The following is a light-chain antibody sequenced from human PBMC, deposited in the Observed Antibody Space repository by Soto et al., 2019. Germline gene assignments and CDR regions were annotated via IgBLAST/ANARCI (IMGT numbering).Light chain of an antibody. CDR3: SSYTSRNTLV. V-gene: IGLV2-14*02. CDR2: EVS. J-gene: IGLJ3*02. CDR1: GGDVGNYDL. Sequence: QSALTQPASVSGSPGQSITISCAGSGGDVGNYDLLSWYQQMPGKAPKLMIYEVSNRPSGVSDRFSGSKSGNTASLTISGLQAEDESDYYCSSYTSRNTLVFGGGTKLTVL.